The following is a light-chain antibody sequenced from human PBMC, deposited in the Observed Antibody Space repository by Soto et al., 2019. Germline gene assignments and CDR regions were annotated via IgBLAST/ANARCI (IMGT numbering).Light chain of an antibody. J-gene: IGKJ5*01. V-gene: IGKV3-20*01. CDR1: QSVSSTY. CDR3: QQFGSSVN. Sequence: EIVLTQSPGPLSLSPGERATLSCRASQSVSSTYLAWYQQKPGQAPRLLIYRTSTRATGIPDRFSGSGSGTDFTLTISRLEPEDFAVYYCQQFGSSVNFGQGTRLDIK. CDR2: RTS.